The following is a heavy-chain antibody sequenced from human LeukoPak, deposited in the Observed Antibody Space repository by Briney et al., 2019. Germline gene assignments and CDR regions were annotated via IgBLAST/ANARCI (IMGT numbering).Heavy chain of an antibody. CDR2: IYYSGST. Sequence: DPSETLSLTRTVSGGSISSYYWSWIRQPPGKGLEWIGYIYYSGSTNYNPSLKSRVTISVDTSKNQFSLKLSSVTAADTAVYYCASGYDYVNFDYWGQGTLVTVSS. J-gene: IGHJ4*02. D-gene: IGHD5-12*01. CDR1: GGSISSYY. CDR3: ASGYDYVNFDY. V-gene: IGHV4-59*08.